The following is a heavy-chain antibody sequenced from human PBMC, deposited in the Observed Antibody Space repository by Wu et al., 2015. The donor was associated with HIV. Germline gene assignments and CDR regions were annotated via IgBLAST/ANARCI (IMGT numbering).Heavy chain of an antibody. Sequence: QVHLVQFGAEVKKPGSSVRVSCKASGGTFSSYAFSWVRQAPGQGLEWMGGIIPISGSANYAQIFQGRVTITADESTRTTYMELSSLRSDDTAVYFCARDLLWGEDFWGQGTLVTVSS. CDR2: IIPISGSA. D-gene: IGHD2-21*01. CDR1: GGTFSSYA. CDR3: ARDLLWGEDF. J-gene: IGHJ4*02. V-gene: IGHV1-69*12.